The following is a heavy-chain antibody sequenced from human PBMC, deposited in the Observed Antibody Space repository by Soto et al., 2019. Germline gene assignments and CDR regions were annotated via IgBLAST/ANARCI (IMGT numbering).Heavy chain of an antibody. Sequence: PWGSLRLSCEASGFTFSTYGMHWVRQAPGKGLEWLAIIWNDGSNEYYADSVKGRFTISRDNSKNTLYLQLNNLRAEDTAVYFWARDQTDSRGYSEYWGQGPLVTVAS. V-gene: IGHV3-33*01. CDR1: GFTFSTYG. D-gene: IGHD3-22*01. J-gene: IGHJ4*02. CDR2: IWNDGSNE. CDR3: ARDQTDSRGYSEY.